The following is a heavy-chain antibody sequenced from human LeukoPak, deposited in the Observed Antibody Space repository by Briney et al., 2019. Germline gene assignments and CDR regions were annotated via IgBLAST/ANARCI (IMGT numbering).Heavy chain of an antibody. Sequence: ASVKVSCKASGYTFTGYYMHWVRQAPGQGLEWMGWINPNSGGTNYAQKFQGRVTMTRDTSISTAYMELSRLRSDDTAVYYCASGYRDFWSGYYLFDYWGQGTLVTVSS. V-gene: IGHV1-2*02. D-gene: IGHD3-3*01. J-gene: IGHJ4*02. CDR2: INPNSGGT. CDR1: GYTFTGYY. CDR3: ASGYRDFWSGYYLFDY.